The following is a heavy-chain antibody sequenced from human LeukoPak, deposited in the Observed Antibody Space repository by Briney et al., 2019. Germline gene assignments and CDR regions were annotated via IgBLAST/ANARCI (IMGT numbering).Heavy chain of an antibody. CDR3: ARELWFGELSRAFDI. Sequence: GASVKVSCKASGYTFTGYYMHWVRQAPGQGLEWMGWINPNSGGTNYAQKFQGRVTMTRDTSISTAYMELSRLRSDGTAVYYCARELWFGELSRAFDIWGQGTMVTVSS. V-gene: IGHV1-2*02. J-gene: IGHJ3*02. D-gene: IGHD3-10*01. CDR1: GYTFTGYY. CDR2: INPNSGGT.